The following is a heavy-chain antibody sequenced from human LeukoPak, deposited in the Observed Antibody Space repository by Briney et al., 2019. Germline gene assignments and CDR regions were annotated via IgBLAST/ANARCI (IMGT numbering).Heavy chain of an antibody. CDR1: RFTFRNYG. J-gene: IGHJ4*02. D-gene: IGHD1-26*01. Sequence: GGSLRLSCAASRFTFRNYGMHWVRQAPGKGLEWVATIWYDGSNQYYADSVKGRFTISRDNSKNTLYLQMNSLRAEDTALYFCAKKAQYNGNYPLGYWGQGTLVTVSS. CDR2: IWYDGSNQ. V-gene: IGHV3-33*03. CDR3: AKKAQYNGNYPLGY.